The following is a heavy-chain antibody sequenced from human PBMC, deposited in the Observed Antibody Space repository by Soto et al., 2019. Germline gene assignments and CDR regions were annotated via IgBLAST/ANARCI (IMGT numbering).Heavy chain of an antibody. CDR1: GFTFSSYG. J-gene: IGHJ6*03. CDR3: AKSNYYGSGSYAYYYYYMDV. CDR2: ISYDGSNK. V-gene: IGHV3-30*18. Sequence: QVQLVESGGGVVQPGRSLRLSCAASGFTFSSYGMHWVRQAPGKGLEWVAVISYDGSNKYYADSVKGRFTISRDNSKNTLYLQMNSLRAEDTAVYYCAKSNYYGSGSYAYYYYYMDVWGKGTTVTVSS. D-gene: IGHD3-10*01.